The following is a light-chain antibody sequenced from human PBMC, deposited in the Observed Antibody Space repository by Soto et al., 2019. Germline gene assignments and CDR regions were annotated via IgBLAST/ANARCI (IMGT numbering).Light chain of an antibody. CDR2: AAS. J-gene: IGKJ1*01. V-gene: IGKV1-27*01. CDR3: QKYNSAPWT. Sequence: DIQMTQSPSSLSASVGDRVTITCRASQGISNYLAWYQQKPGKVPKLLIYAASSLQSRVPSRFSGSGSGTELTLTIISLQPEDVATYYCQKYNSAPWTFGQGTKVEIK. CDR1: QGISNY.